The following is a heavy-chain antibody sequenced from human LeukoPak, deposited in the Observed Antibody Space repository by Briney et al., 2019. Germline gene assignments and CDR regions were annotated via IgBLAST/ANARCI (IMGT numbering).Heavy chain of an antibody. CDR3: TTGVTIFGVVSRDY. D-gene: IGHD3-3*01. CDR1: GFTFSNAW. CDR2: IKSKTDGGTT. Sequence: PGGSLRLSCAASGFTFSNAWMSWVRQAPGKGLEWVGRIKSKTDGGTTDYAAPVKGRLTISRDDSKNTLYLQMNSLKTEDTAVYYCTTGVTIFGVVSRDYWGQGTLVTVSS. V-gene: IGHV3-15*01. J-gene: IGHJ4*02.